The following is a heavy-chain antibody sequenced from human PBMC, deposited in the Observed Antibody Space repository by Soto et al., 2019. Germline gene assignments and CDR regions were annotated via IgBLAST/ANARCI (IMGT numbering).Heavy chain of an antibody. CDR2: IINIFGTT. J-gene: IGHJ6*02. D-gene: IGHD3-10*01. Sequence: QEQLVQAGAEVKKPGASVRLSCRASGGTFSNDAVSWGRHAPGQGLQWMGGIINIFGTTHYAQKFQGRVTITEDESTATAYMELRSVTSEDTAVYYCATGLRTGNYGMDVWGQGTAVTVSS. CDR1: GGTFSNDA. V-gene: IGHV1-69*01. CDR3: ATGLRTGNYGMDV.